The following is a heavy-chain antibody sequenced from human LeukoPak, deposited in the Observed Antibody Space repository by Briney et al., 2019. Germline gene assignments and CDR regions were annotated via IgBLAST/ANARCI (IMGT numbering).Heavy chain of an antibody. Sequence: PSEALSLTCAVYGGSFSGYYWSWIRQPPGKGLEWIGEINHSGSTNYNPSLKSRVTISVDKSKNQFSLKLSSVTAADTAVYYCARKSGWYAYYFDYWGQGTLVTVSS. V-gene: IGHV4-34*01. CDR3: ARKSGWYAYYFDY. D-gene: IGHD6-19*01. CDR2: INHSGST. J-gene: IGHJ4*02. CDR1: GGSFSGYY.